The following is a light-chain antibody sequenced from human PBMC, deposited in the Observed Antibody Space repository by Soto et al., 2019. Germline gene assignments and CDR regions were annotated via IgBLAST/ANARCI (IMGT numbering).Light chain of an antibody. V-gene: IGLV2-8*01. CDR2: EVN. CDR3: TSYAGYNNPVV. CDR1: SSGVGSYNY. Sequence: QSALTQPPSASGSPGQSVTISCTGTSSGVGSYNYVSWYQQHPDEAPKLMIYEVNKRPSGVPDRFSGSKSGNTASLTVSGLQAEDEAYYYCTSYAGYNNPVVFGGGTQLTVL. J-gene: IGLJ3*02.